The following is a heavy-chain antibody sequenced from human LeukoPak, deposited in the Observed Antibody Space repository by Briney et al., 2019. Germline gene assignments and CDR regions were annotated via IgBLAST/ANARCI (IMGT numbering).Heavy chain of an antibody. V-gene: IGHV4-34*01. J-gene: IGHJ3*02. CDR2: INHSGST. D-gene: IGHD3-3*01. Sequence: SETLSLTCAVFGGSFSGYYWSWIRQPPGKGLEWIGEINHSGSTNYNPSLKSRVTISVDTSKNQFSLKLSSVTAADTAVYYCARVRVNFWSGYSARCAFDIWGHGTMVTVSS. CDR3: ARVRVNFWSGYSARCAFDI. CDR1: GGSFSGYY.